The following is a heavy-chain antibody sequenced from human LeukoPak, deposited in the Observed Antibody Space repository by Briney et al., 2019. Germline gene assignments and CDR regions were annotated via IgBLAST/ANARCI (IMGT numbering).Heavy chain of an antibody. V-gene: IGHV3-30*04. J-gene: IGHJ4*02. CDR1: GFTFSNYA. D-gene: IGHD3-9*01. Sequence: GGSLRLSCAASGFTFSNYAMHWVRQAPGKGLEWEAVISYDGSNKYYADSVKGRFTISRDNSKNTLYLQMNSLRAEDTAVYCCAKSYYDVLTGYGEVDYWGQGTLVTVSS. CDR2: ISYDGSNK. CDR3: AKSYYDVLTGYGEVDY.